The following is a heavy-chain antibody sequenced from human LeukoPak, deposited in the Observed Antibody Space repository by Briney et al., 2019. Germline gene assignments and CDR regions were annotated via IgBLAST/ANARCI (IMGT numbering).Heavy chain of an antibody. V-gene: IGHV4-59*08. CDR3: ARHAVEMATMDYFDY. CDR1: GGSISRYF. Sequence: SETLSLTCTVSGGSISRYFWSWTRQPPGKGLEWIGYIYYSGSTNYNPSLKSRVTISVDTSKNQFSLKLSSVTAADTAVYYCARHAVEMATMDYFDYWGQGTLVTVSS. CDR2: IYYSGST. J-gene: IGHJ4*02. D-gene: IGHD5-24*01.